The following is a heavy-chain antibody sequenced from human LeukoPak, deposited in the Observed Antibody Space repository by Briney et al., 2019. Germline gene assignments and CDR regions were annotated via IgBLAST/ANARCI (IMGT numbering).Heavy chain of an antibody. D-gene: IGHD6-13*01. J-gene: IGHJ5*02. V-gene: IGHV4-59*12. CDR1: GGSISSYY. Sequence: SETLSLTCTVSGGSISSYYWSWIRQPPGKGLEWIGYIYYSGSTNYNPSLKSRVTMSVDTSKNQFSLKLSSVTAADTAVYYCARGTIAAPEFDPWGQGTLVTVSS. CDR3: ARGTIAAPEFDP. CDR2: IYYSGST.